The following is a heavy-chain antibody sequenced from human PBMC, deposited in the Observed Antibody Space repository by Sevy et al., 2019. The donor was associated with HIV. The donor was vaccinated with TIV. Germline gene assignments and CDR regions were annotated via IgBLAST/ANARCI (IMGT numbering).Heavy chain of an antibody. CDR2: IYTSGST. Sequence: SETLSLTCTVSGGSISSYYWSWIRQPAGKGLEWIGRIYTSGSTNYNPSLKSRVTMSVDTSKNQFSLKLSSVTAADTAGYYCARDKGANYYDSSGYHNWFDPWGQGTLVTVSS. D-gene: IGHD3-22*01. CDR1: GGSISSYY. CDR3: ARDKGANYYDSSGYHNWFDP. V-gene: IGHV4-4*07. J-gene: IGHJ5*02.